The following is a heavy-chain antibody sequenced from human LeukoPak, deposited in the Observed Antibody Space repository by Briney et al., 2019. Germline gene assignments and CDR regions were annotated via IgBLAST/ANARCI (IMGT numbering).Heavy chain of an antibody. Sequence: GVSVKVSCKASGGTFSSYAISWVRQAPGQGLEWMGGIIPIFGTANYAQKFQGRVTITTDESTSTAYMELSSLRSEDTAVYYCARAHYYDSSGYYETDYWGQGTLVTVSS. CDR1: GGTFSSYA. CDR2: IIPIFGTA. V-gene: IGHV1-69*05. CDR3: ARAHYYDSSGYYETDY. J-gene: IGHJ4*02. D-gene: IGHD3-22*01.